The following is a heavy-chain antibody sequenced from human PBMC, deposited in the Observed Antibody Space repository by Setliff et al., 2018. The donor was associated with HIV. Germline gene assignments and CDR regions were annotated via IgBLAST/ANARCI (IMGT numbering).Heavy chain of an antibody. V-gene: IGHV3-21*04. D-gene: IGHD4-4*01. CDR2: VSSSSTHI. Sequence: PSETLSLTCSVSGGSIGSYYWTWIRQSPGKGLEWVSSVSSSSTHIYYADPVKGRFTISRDNAKNSLYLQMNSLRAEDTAVYYCARDPGLTSAFYMDVWGKGTTVTVSS. J-gene: IGHJ6*03. CDR3: ARDPGLTSAFYMDV. CDR1: GGSIGSYY.